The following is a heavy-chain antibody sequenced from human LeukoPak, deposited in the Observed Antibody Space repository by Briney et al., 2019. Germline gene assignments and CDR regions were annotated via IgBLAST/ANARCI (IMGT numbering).Heavy chain of an antibody. CDR2: ITGSADRT. CDR3: ARPQVVVLNPFDY. CDR1: GFTFGTYA. J-gene: IGHJ4*02. D-gene: IGHD3-10*01. Sequence: PGGSLRLSCAASGFTFGTYAMSWVRQAPGKGLEWVSAITGSADRTHYADSVKGRFTISRDNSKNIVYLQVNSLRTKDTAVYFCARPQVVVLNPFDYWGQGTLVTVSS. V-gene: IGHV3-23*01.